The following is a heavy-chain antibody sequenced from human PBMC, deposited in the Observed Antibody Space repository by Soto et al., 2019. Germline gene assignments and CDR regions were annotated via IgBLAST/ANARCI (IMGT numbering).Heavy chain of an antibody. V-gene: IGHV1-69*01. CDR3: ARSEMGGYSGYGYMDV. Sequence: QVQLVQSGAEVKKPGSSLKVSCKASVGTFSSYAISWVRQAPGQGLEWMGGIIPIFGTANYAQKFQGRVTITADESTSTAYMELSSLRSEDTAVYYCARSEMGGYSGYGYMDVWGQGTTVTVSS. J-gene: IGHJ6*02. D-gene: IGHD5-12*01. CDR1: VGTFSSYA. CDR2: IIPIFGTA.